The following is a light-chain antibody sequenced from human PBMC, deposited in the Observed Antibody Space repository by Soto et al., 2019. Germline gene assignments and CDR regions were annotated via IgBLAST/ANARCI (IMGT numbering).Light chain of an antibody. CDR2: GAS. CDR3: QQYGSSPLIS. J-gene: IGKJ5*01. CDR1: QSVSSVY. V-gene: IGKV3-20*01. Sequence: EIVLTQSPGTLSLSPGERVTLSCRASQSVSSVYLAWYQHKPGQAPRLLIFGASKRATGIPDRFSGSGSGRDFMLTISGLEPEDFAVYYCQQYGSSPLISFGQGTRLEIK.